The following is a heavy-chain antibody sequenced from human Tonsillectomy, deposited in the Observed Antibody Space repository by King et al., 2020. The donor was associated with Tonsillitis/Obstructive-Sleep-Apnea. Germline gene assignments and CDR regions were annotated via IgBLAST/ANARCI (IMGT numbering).Heavy chain of an antibody. CDR3: ARDIDTIFGVVSGAAFDY. D-gene: IGHD3-3*01. Sequence: QLVQSGAEVKKPGASVKVSCKASGYTFTSYYMHWVRQAPGQGLEWMGIINPSGGSTSYAQKFQGRVTMTRDTSTSTVYMELSSLRSEDTAVYYCARDIDTIFGVVSGAAFDYWGQGTLVTVSS. CDR2: INPSGGST. J-gene: IGHJ4*02. CDR1: GYTFTSYY. V-gene: IGHV1-46*01.